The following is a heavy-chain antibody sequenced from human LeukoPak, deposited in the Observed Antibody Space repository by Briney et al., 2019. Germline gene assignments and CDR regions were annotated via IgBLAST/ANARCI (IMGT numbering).Heavy chain of an antibody. CDR2: IIPIFGTA. CDR3: STHGGEGYDSSGYHYTGFDY. Sequence: ASVKVSCKASGGTFSSYAVSGVRQAPGQGLEWMGGIIPIFGTANYAQKFQGRVTITADESTSTAYMELSSLRSEDTAVYYCSTHGGEGYDSSGYHYTGFDYWGQGTLVTVSS. V-gene: IGHV1-69*13. D-gene: IGHD3-22*01. J-gene: IGHJ4*02. CDR1: GGTFSSYA.